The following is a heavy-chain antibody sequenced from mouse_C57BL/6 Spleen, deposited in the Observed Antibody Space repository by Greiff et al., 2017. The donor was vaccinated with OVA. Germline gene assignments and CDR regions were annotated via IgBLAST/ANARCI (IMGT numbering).Heavy chain of an antibody. CDR1: GYTFTDYN. Sequence: VQLQQSGPELVKPGASVKIPCKASGYTFTDYNMDWVKQSHGKSLEWIGDINPNNGGTIYNQKFKGKATLTVDKSSSTAYMGLRSLTSEDTAVYYCARRGYSNSFAYWGQGTLVTVSA. D-gene: IGHD2-5*01. J-gene: IGHJ3*01. V-gene: IGHV1-18*01. CDR3: ARRGYSNSFAY. CDR2: INPNNGGT.